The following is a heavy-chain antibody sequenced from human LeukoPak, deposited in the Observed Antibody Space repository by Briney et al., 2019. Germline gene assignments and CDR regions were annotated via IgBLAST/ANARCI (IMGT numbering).Heavy chain of an antibody. D-gene: IGHD6-19*01. CDR1: GYTLTELS. CDR2: FDPEDGET. CDR3: ATETPVAGYKYYYYYGMDV. V-gene: IGHV1-24*01. J-gene: IGHJ6*02. Sequence: GASVKVSCKVSGYTLTELSMHWVRQAPGKGLEWMGGFDPEDGETIYAQKFQGRVTMTEDTSTDTAYMELSSLRSEDTAVYYCATETPVAGYKYYYYYGMDVWGQGTTVTVSS.